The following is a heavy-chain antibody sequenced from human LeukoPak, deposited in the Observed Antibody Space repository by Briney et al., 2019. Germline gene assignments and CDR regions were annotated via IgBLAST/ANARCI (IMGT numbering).Heavy chain of an antibody. D-gene: IGHD6-13*01. J-gene: IGHJ4*02. CDR1: GFTFSGYA. CDR2: ISSDGGST. CDR3: ARGRGYSSPYFDY. V-gene: IGHV3-64*01. Sequence: TGGSLRLSCAASGFTFSGYAMHWVRQAPGKGLEYVSAISSDGGSTYYANSVKGKFTISRDNSKNTLYLQMGSLRAEDMAVYYCARGRGYSSPYFDYWGQGTLVTVSS.